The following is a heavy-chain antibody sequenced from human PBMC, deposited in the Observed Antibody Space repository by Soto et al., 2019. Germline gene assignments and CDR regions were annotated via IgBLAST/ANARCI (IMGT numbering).Heavy chain of an antibody. CDR1: GFTFSSYS. V-gene: IGHV3-21*01. Sequence: GGSLRLSCAASGFTFSSYSMNWVRQAPGKGPEWVSSISSSGSYTNYAESVKGRFTISRDNAQNSVYLQMSSLRVEDTAVYYCARVGCSGGSCSSRGDFYYGMDVWGQGTTVTVSS. D-gene: IGHD2-15*01. CDR2: ISSSGSYT. J-gene: IGHJ6*02. CDR3: ARVGCSGGSCSSRGDFYYGMDV.